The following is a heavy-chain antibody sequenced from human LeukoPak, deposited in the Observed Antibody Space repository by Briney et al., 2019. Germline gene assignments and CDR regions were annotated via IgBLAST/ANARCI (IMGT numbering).Heavy chain of an antibody. J-gene: IGHJ4*02. CDR3: VRMRGPERRHCFDY. CDR2: INGRGDDS. Sequence: GGSLRLSCVVSDFTFAVSWVRQAPGKGLEWISTINGRGDDSFHADSVKGRFTISRDISKNTLYLHMSSLRAADTAMYFCVRMRGPERRHCFDYWSQGALLIVSS. D-gene: IGHD1-1*01. CDR1: DFTFA. V-gene: IGHV3-23*01.